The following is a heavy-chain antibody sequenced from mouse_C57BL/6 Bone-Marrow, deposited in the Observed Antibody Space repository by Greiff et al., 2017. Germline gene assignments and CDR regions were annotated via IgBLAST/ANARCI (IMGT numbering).Heavy chain of an antibody. J-gene: IGHJ1*03. V-gene: IGHV1-85*01. D-gene: IGHD1-1*01. CDR1: GYTFTSYD. Sequence: QVHVKQSGPELVKPGASVKLSCKASGYTFTSYDINWVKQRPGQGLEWIGWIYPRDGSTKYNEKFKGKATLTVDTSSSTAYMELHSLTSEDSAVYFCARIEVDGSSGEWYFDVGGRGTTVTVTA. CDR3: ARIEVDGSSGEWYFDV. CDR2: IYPRDGST.